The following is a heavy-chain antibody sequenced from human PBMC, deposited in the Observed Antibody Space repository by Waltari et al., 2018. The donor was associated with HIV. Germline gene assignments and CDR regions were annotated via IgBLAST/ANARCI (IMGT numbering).Heavy chain of an antibody. CDR1: GGSISSSNYY. J-gene: IGHJ6*02. CDR2: IYYSGCA. V-gene: IGHV4-39*01. D-gene: IGHD3-10*01. CDR3: ARHSLVHSYGMDV. Sequence: QLQLQESGPGLVKPSETLSLTCTVSGGSISSSNYYWGWIRQPPGKGLKGIGIIYYSGCADCTPSLKSRLTISVDTSKNQFSLKLSSVTAAVTAVYYWARHSLVHSYGMDVWGQGTTVTVSS.